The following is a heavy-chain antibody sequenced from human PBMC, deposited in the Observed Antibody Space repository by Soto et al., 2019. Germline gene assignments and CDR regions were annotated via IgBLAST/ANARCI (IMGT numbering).Heavy chain of an antibody. V-gene: IGHV4-34*01. CDR2: INHSGST. D-gene: IGHD3-22*01. CDR3: ASVYYYDSSGSTSGSNWNWFDP. Sequence: SETLSLTCAVYGGSFIGYYWGWSRQPPWKGLEWIGEINHSGSTNYNPSLKSRVTISVDTSKNQFSLKLSSVTAADTAVYYCASVYYYDSSGSTSGSNWNWFDPWGQGTLVTVSS. CDR1: GGSFIGYY. J-gene: IGHJ5*02.